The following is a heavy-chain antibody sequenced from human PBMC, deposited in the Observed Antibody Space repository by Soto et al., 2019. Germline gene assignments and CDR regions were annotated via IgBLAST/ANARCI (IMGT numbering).Heavy chain of an antibody. V-gene: IGHV3-74*01. CDR1: GFTFSGSW. Sequence: EVQLVESGGGLVQPGGSLRVSCAASGFTFSGSWMHWVRQAPGKGLVWVSRINTAGSSTTYAGSVKGRFTISRDNAKNTLLLQMNSLRAEDTAVYYCAGGIVGAEQFDYWGQGTLVTASS. D-gene: IGHD6-25*01. J-gene: IGHJ4*02. CDR2: INTAGSST. CDR3: AGGIVGAEQFDY.